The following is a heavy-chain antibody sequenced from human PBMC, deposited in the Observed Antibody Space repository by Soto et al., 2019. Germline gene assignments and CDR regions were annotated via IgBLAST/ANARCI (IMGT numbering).Heavy chain of an antibody. CDR3: ARDQVLAARWYYGMDV. CDR1: GDSVSSYY. J-gene: IGHJ6*02. CDR2: IYDSENI. Sequence: PSETLSLTCTVSGDSVSSYYWSWIRQPPGKGLEWIGYIYDSENINYNPSLKSRVTISVDTSKNQFSLKVRSVTAADTAIYYCARDQVLAARWYYGMDVWGQGTTVTVSS. V-gene: IGHV4-59*02. D-gene: IGHD6-25*01.